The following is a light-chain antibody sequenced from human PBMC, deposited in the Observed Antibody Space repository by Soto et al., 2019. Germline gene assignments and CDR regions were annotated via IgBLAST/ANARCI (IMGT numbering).Light chain of an antibody. CDR1: QGISSH. CDR3: HRPYNAPPT. Sequence: DIQLTQSPSSLSASVRDRVTITCRVSQGISSHLKCYRQKQGKLPYLLINTASNLQSGVPSRFSASGSGTDFTFTVTSLQPEDVASYCGHRPYNAPPTFGQGTRVEVK. J-gene: IGKJ1*01. CDR2: TAS. V-gene: IGKV1-27*01.